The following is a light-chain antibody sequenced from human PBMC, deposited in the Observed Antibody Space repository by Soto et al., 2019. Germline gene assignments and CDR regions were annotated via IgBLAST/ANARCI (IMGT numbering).Light chain of an antibody. V-gene: IGLV1-36*01. J-gene: IGLJ2*01. Sequence: QSVLTQPPSVSAAPWQRVTISCSGSSSNIGANTVNWYQQLPGKAPKLLIYYDDLLPSGVSDRFSGSKSGTSASLAISGLQSEDEADYYCAAWDDSLNGVVFGGGTKVTVL. CDR1: SSNIGANT. CDR2: YDD. CDR3: AAWDDSLNGVV.